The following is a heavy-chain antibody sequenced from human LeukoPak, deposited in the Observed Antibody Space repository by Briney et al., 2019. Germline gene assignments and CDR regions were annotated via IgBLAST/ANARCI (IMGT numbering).Heavy chain of an antibody. J-gene: IGHJ4*02. CDR2: ISSSSSYI. D-gene: IGHD6-6*01. CDR1: GFTFSSYS. CDR3: ARVLTEYSSSFHY. V-gene: IGHV3-21*01. Sequence: PGGSLRLSCAASGFTFSSYSMNWVRQAPGKGLEWVSSISSSSSYIYYADSVKGRFTISRDNAKNSLYLQVNSLRAEDTAVYYCARVLTEYSSSFHYWGQGTLVTVSS.